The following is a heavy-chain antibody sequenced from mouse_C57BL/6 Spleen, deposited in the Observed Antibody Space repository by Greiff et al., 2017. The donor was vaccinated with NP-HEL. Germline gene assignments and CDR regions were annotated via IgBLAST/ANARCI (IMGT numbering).Heavy chain of an antibody. CDR1: GYTFTSYW. CDR2: IDPSDSYT. J-gene: IGHJ2*01. D-gene: IGHD1-1*01. CDR3: ARSRGPDYYGSSSLDY. V-gene: IGHV1-69*01. Sequence: VQLQQPGAELVMPGASVKLSCKASGYTFTSYWMHWVKQRPGQGLEWIGEIDPSDSYTNYNQKFKGKSTLTVDKSSSTAYMQLSSLTSEDSAVYYCARSRGPDYYGSSSLDYWGQGTTLTVSS.